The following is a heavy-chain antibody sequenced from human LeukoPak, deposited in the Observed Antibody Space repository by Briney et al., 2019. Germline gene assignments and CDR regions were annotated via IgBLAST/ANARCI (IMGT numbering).Heavy chain of an antibody. CDR2: IKQDGSEK. Sequence: GGSLRLSCAASGFTFSSYWMSWVRQAPGKGPEWVANIKQDGSEKYYVDSVKGRFAISRDNAKNSLYLQMNSLRAEDTAVYYCARYGNGAWLAHYSFDIWGQGTMVTVSA. V-gene: IGHV3-7*01. CDR3: ARYGNGAWLAHYSFDI. D-gene: IGHD6-19*01. CDR1: GFTFSSYW. J-gene: IGHJ3*02.